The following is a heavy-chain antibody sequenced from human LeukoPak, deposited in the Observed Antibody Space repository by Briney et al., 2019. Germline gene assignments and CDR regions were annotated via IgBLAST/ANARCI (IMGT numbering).Heavy chain of an antibody. Sequence: PSETLSVTCTVSGGSISSSSYYWGWIRQPPGKGLEWIGEINHSGSTNYNPSLKSRVTISVDTSKNQFSLKLSSVTAADTAVYYCARGRYSSSWYFHQPQTYYYYYGMDVWGQGTTVTVSS. CDR3: ARGRYSSSWYFHQPQTYYYYYGMDV. CDR2: INHSGST. CDR1: GGSISSSSYY. V-gene: IGHV4-39*07. J-gene: IGHJ6*02. D-gene: IGHD6-13*01.